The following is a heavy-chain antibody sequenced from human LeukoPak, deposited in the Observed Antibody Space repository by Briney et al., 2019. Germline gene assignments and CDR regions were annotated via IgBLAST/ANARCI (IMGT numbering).Heavy chain of an antibody. D-gene: IGHD4-11*01. J-gene: IGHJ1*01. CDR2: ISSDGNNQ. CDR1: GFTFSNYI. Sequence: GRSLRLSRAASGFTFSNYILHWVRQAPGKGLEWVAVISSDGNNQYYADSVKGRFTVSRDNSKSTLYLLINTLRAEDSAVYYCARDPDDFSNLEYFHHWGQGTLVTVSS. V-gene: IGHV3-30*04. CDR3: ARDPDDFSNLEYFHH.